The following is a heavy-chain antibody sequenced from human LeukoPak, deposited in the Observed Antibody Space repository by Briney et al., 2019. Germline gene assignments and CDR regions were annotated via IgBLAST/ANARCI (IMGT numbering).Heavy chain of an antibody. D-gene: IGHD6-13*01. CDR2: ITSSGPTL. CDR3: ARDLGVYMGVTHHDAFDI. J-gene: IGHJ3*02. V-gene: IGHV3-48*03. CDR1: GFSLSNYE. Sequence: GGSLRLSCVASGFSLSNYEMNWVRQAPGKGLEWVSYITSSGPTLYYADSVKGRFTISRDNAENSLYLQMNSLRAEDTAVYYCARDLGVYMGVTHHDAFDIWGQGTLVTVSS.